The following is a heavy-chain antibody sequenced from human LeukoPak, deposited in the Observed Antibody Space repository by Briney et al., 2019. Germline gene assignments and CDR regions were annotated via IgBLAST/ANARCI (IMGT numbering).Heavy chain of an antibody. V-gene: IGHV1-8*03. CDR2: MNPNSGNT. CDR1: GYTFTSYD. J-gene: IGHJ5*02. Sequence: ASVKASCKASGYTFTSYDINWVRQATGQGLEWMGWMNPNSGNTGYAQKFQGRVTITRNTSISTAYMELSSLRSEDTAVYYCARAFWSIALEVWFDPWGQGTLVTVSS. D-gene: IGHD3-3*01. CDR3: ARAFWSIALEVWFDP.